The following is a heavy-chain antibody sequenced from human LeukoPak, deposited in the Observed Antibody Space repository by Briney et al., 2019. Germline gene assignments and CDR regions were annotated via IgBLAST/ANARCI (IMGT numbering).Heavy chain of an antibody. Sequence: GGSLRLSCAASGFTFSSYSMNWVRQAPGKGLEWVSYISSSSSSRYYADSVTGRFTISRDNAKNSLYLQMNSLRAEDTAVYYCARTNLGSGWRFDYWGQGTLVTVPS. CDR2: ISSSSSSR. CDR1: GFTFSSYS. J-gene: IGHJ4*02. V-gene: IGHV3-48*01. D-gene: IGHD6-19*01. CDR3: ARTNLGSGWRFDY.